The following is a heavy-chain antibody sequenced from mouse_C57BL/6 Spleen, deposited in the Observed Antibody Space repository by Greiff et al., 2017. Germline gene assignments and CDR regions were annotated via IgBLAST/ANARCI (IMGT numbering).Heavy chain of an antibody. CDR3: TTGLGGRDY. J-gene: IGHJ2*01. CDR1: GFNIKDDY. CDR2: IDPENGDT. V-gene: IGHV14-4*01. D-gene: IGHD3-3*01. Sequence: VQLQQSGAELVRPGASVKLSCTASGFNIKDDYMHWVKQRPEQGLEWIGWIDPENGDTEYASKFQGKATITADTSSNTAYLQLSSLTSEDTAVYYCTTGLGGRDYWGQGTTLTVSS.